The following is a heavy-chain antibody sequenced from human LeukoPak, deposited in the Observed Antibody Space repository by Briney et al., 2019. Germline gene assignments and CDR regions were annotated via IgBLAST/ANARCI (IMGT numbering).Heavy chain of an antibody. V-gene: IGHV4-39*01. J-gene: IGHJ4*02. D-gene: IGHD3/OR15-3a*01. Sequence: SETLSLTCTVSGVSISSSNSYWGWIHQPPGNGLEWIGSIYYSGNTYYNASLKSQVSISIDTSKNQFSLRLTSVTAADTAVYYCARQTGPGLFILPGGQGTLVTVSS. CDR3: ARQTGPGLFILP. CDR2: IYYSGNT. CDR1: GVSISSSNSY.